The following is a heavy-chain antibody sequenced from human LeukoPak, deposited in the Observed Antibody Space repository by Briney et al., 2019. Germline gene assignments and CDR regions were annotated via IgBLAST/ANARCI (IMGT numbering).Heavy chain of an antibody. CDR1: GVSISSSSYY. CDR2: INHSGST. CDR3: ATRGYYLDY. J-gene: IGHJ4*02. V-gene: IGHV4-39*07. Sequence: PSETLSLTCTVSGVSISSSSYYWSWIRQPPGKGLEWIGEINHSGSTNYNPSLKSRVTISVDTSKNQFSLKLSSVTAADTAVYYCATRGYYLDYWGQGTLVTVSS. D-gene: IGHD3-22*01.